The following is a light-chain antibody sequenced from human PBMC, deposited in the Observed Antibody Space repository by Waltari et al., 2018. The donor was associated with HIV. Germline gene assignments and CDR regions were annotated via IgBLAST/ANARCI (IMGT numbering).Light chain of an antibody. CDR1: QNLRHTNGYNY. V-gene: IGKV2-28*01. CDR3: MQALQTPLT. CDR2: LGS. J-gene: IGKJ4*01. Sequence: VLTQSPLSLPVTPGEPASISCRSSQNLRHTNGYNYLDWYLQRPGQSPQLLISLGSHRASGVPDRFSGSGSGTDFTLKISRVEAEDVGMYYCMQALQTPLTFGGGTKVEIK.